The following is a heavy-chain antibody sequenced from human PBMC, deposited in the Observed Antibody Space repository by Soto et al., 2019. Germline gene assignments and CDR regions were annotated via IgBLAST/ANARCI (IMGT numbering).Heavy chain of an antibody. D-gene: IGHD5-12*01. Sequence: GSLRLSCAASGFTFSSYSMNWVRQAPGKGLEWVSSISSSSSYIYYADSVKGRFTISRDNAKNSLYLQMNSLRAEDTAVYYCARDPTSPYSGYEYYFDYWGQGTLVTVSS. J-gene: IGHJ4*02. CDR1: GFTFSSYS. CDR2: ISSSSSYI. CDR3: ARDPTSPYSGYEYYFDY. V-gene: IGHV3-21*01.